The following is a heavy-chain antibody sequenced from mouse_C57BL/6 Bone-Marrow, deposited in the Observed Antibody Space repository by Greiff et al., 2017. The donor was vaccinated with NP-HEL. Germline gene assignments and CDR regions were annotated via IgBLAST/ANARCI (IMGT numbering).Heavy chain of an antibody. CDR2: IDPEDGET. CDR3: AFYYYGSIWFAY. D-gene: IGHD1-1*01. CDR1: GFNIKDYY. Sequence: VQLQQSGAELVKPGASVKLSCTASGFNIKDYYMHWVKQRTEQGLEWIGRIDPEDGETKYVPKFQGKATITADTSSNTAYLQLSSLTSEDTAVYYCAFYYYGSIWFAYWGQGTLVTVSA. J-gene: IGHJ3*01. V-gene: IGHV14-2*01.